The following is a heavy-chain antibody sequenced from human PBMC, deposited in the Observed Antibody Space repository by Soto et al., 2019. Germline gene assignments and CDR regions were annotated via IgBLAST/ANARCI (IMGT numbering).Heavy chain of an antibody. CDR2: INPSGGST. J-gene: IGHJ6*02. CDR3: ARDPHTAMVTGYYYYGMDV. CDR1: GYTFTSYY. D-gene: IGHD5-18*01. V-gene: IGHV1-46*01. Sequence: VQLGQSGAEVKKPGASVKVSCKASGYTFTSYYMHWVRQAPGQGLEWMGIINPSGGSTSYAQKFQGRVTMTRDTSTSTVYMELSSLRSEDTAVYYCARDPHTAMVTGYYYYGMDVWGQGTTVTVSS.